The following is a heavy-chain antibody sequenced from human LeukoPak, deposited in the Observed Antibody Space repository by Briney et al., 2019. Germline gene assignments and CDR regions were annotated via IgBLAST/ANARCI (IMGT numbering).Heavy chain of an antibody. D-gene: IGHD6-6*01. CDR3: ARSSIAARGWFDR. CDR2: INQDGSGK. Sequence: PGGSLRLSCAASGFTFSSYWMSWVRQAPGKGLEWVANINQDGSGKYYVHSVNCELTISKDNAQNSLYLQMDNLRAEDTAVYYCARSSIAARGWFDRWGQGTLVTVSS. V-gene: IGHV3-7*05. J-gene: IGHJ5*02. CDR1: GFTFSSYW.